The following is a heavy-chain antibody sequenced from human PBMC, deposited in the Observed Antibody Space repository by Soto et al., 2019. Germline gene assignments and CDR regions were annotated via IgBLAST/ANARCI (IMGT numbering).Heavy chain of an antibody. D-gene: IGHD3-3*01. Sequence: QVQLVESGGGVVQPGRSLRLSCAASGFTFSSYGMHWVRQAPGKGLEWVAVIWYDGSNKYYADSVKGRFTISRDNSKNTLYLQMNSLRAEDTAVYYCARESGILAYYYYGMDVWGQGTTVTVSS. CDR3: ARESGILAYYYYGMDV. CDR2: IWYDGSNK. J-gene: IGHJ6*02. V-gene: IGHV3-33*01. CDR1: GFTFSSYG.